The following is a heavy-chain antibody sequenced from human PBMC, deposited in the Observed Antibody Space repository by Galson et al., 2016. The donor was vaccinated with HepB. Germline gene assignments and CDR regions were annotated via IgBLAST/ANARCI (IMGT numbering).Heavy chain of an antibody. J-gene: IGHJ4*02. CDR1: GFDFSTYA. Sequence: SLRLSCAASGFDFSTYAMHWVRQAPGKGLEWVAVIWVDGSNQHYTDSVRGRFTLSRDNSKNTLSLQMDSLRADDTAVYYCVRGRSGGFWSGCLDSWGQGTLVTVSS. D-gene: IGHD3-3*01. CDR3: VRGRSGGFWSGCLDS. V-gene: IGHV3-33*01. CDR2: IWVDGSNQ.